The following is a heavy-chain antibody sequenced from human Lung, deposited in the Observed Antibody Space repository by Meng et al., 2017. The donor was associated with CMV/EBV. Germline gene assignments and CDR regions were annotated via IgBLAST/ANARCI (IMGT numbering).Heavy chain of an antibody. CDR1: GFSLSISGVG. Sequence: QVICTESGSTLVYSKQTITQTCNCSGFSLSISGVGVGWIRQPPGKALEWLALIYWDDDQRYSPSLKSRLTITKDTSKNQVVLTMTNMDPVDTATYYCTHRPMTSAYYYFDYWGQGTLVTVSS. D-gene: IGHD3-22*01. CDR2: IYWDDDQ. J-gene: IGHJ4*02. V-gene: IGHV2-5*02. CDR3: THRPMTSAYYYFDY.